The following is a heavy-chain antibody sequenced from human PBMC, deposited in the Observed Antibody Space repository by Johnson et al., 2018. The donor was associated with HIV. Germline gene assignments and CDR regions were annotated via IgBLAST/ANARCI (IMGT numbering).Heavy chain of an antibody. CDR3: AKERKLGGLYPAFDI. J-gene: IGHJ3*02. Sequence: QVQLVESGGGVVQPGRSLRLSCAASGFTFSSYVMHWVRQAPGKGLEWVAVIAYDGSNKYYEDSVKGRFTISRDNSKNTLYLQMNSLRAEDTAVYYCAKERKLGGLYPAFDIWGQGTMVTVS. CDR2: IAYDGSNK. CDR1: GFTFSSYV. D-gene: IGHD7-27*01. V-gene: IGHV3-30*18.